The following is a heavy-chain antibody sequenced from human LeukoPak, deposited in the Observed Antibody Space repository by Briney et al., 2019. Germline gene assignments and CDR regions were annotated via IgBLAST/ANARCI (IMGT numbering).Heavy chain of an antibody. J-gene: IGHJ3*02. V-gene: IGHV4-38-2*01. CDR2: IYHSGNT. Sequence: PSETLSLTPALHHCSISRGYYWDWIRQPPGKGLEWIGCIYHSGNTYYNPSLKSRVTISVDTSKNQFSLKLSSVTAADTAVYYCAIAPGAYCGGDCYFRAFDIWGQGTVVTVSS. D-gene: IGHD2-21*02. CDR3: AIAPGAYCGGDCYFRAFDI. CDR1: HCSISRGYY.